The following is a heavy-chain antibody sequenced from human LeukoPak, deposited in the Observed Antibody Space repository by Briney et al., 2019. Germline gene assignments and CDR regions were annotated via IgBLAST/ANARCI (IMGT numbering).Heavy chain of an antibody. V-gene: IGHV1-2*02. CDR3: ARSTSSSWYWGWFDP. CDR2: INPNSGGT. Sequence: ASVKVSCKASGYTFTGYYMHWVRQAPGQGLEWMGWINPNSGGTNYAQKFQGRVTMTRDTSISTAYMELSRLRSDDTAVYYCARSTSSSWYWGWFDPWGQGTLVTVSS. J-gene: IGHJ5*02. CDR1: GYTFTGYY. D-gene: IGHD6-13*01.